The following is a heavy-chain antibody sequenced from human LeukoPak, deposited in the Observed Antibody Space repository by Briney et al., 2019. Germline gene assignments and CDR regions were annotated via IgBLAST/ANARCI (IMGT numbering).Heavy chain of an antibody. Sequence: SETLSLTCTVSGGSISSGSYYWSWIRQPAGKGLEWIGRIYTSGSTNYNPSLKSRVTMSVDTSKNQFSLKLSSVTAADTAVYYCARSGGTYYDILTGYYTPYYFDYWGQGTLVTVSS. V-gene: IGHV4-61*02. CDR1: GGSISSGSYY. D-gene: IGHD3-9*01. CDR3: ARSGGTYYDILTGYYTPYYFDY. CDR2: IYTSGST. J-gene: IGHJ4*02.